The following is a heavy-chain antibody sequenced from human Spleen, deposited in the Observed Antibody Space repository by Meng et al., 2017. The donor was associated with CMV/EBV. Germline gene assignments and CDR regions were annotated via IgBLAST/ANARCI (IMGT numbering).Heavy chain of an antibody. CDR1: GYSFTTHW. V-gene: IGHV5-51*01. Sequence: GESLKISWKGSGYSFTTHWIGWVRQMPGKGLEWMGIIYPGDSDTRYSPAFQGQVTISADKSISTAYLQWSSLKSSDTAMYYCARHRNPYSSSSARHFDYWGQGTLVTVSS. CDR2: IYPGDSDT. J-gene: IGHJ4*02. D-gene: IGHD6-6*01. CDR3: ARHRNPYSSSSARHFDY.